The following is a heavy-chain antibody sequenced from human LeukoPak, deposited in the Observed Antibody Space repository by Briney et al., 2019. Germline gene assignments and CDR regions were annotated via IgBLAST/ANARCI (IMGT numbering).Heavy chain of an antibody. V-gene: IGHV3-23*01. CDR2: ISGSGANT. CDR3: AKERAGYTNPYYFDY. CDR1: RFTFTTYA. D-gene: IGHD3-16*02. Sequence: GSLCLSSAASRFTFTTYAMSWERQAPGNGLKWISTISGSGANTYYADSVRGRFTISRDNSKNTLYLHMNSLRAEDTAVYYCAKERAGYTNPYYFDYWGQGTLVTVSS. J-gene: IGHJ4*02.